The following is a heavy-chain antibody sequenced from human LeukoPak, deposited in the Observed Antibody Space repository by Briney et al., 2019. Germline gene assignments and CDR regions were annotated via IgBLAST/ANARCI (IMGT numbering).Heavy chain of an antibody. Sequence: GGSLRLSCAASGFTFSSYSMNWVRQAPGKGLEWVSSISSSSSYIYYADSVKGRFTISRDNAKNSLYLQMNTLRAEDTAVYYRARGTMVRGGRVDFWGQGTLVTVSS. V-gene: IGHV3-21*01. CDR1: GFTFSSYS. CDR2: ISSSSSYI. J-gene: IGHJ4*02. CDR3: ARGTMVRGGRVDF. D-gene: IGHD3-10*01.